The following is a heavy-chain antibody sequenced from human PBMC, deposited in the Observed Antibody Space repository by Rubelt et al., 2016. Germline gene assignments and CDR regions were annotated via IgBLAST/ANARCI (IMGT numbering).Heavy chain of an antibody. J-gene: IGHJ4*02. CDR3: ARSYCSSTSCYINYVDY. CDR2: IYYSGST. V-gene: IGHV4-39*01. CDR1: GGSISSSSYY. Sequence: QLQLQESGPGLVKPSETLSLTCTVSGGSISSSSYYWGWIRQPPGKGLEWIGSIYYSGSTYYNPSLKSRFTISVDTSKTQFSLKLSPVTAADTAVYYCARSYCSSTSCYINYVDYWGQGTLVTVSS. D-gene: IGHD2-2*02.